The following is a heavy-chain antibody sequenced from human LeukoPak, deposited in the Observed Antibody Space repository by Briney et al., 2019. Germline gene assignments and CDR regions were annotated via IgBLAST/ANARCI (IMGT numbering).Heavy chain of an antibody. CDR3: SRDGGGKVDY. J-gene: IGHJ4*02. V-gene: IGHV3-7*01. CDR1: GFTFSIYW. CDR2: IKADGSEK. D-gene: IGHD3-10*01. Sequence: GGSLRLSCAASGFTFSIYWMSWVRQAPGKGLEWVANIKADGSEKFYVDSLKGRFTISRDNAKNSLYLQMNSLRAEDTAVYYCSRDGGGKVDYWGQGTLVTVSS.